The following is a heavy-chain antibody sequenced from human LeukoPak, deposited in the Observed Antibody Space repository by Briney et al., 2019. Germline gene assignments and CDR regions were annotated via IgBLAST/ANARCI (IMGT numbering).Heavy chain of an antibody. CDR2: IWYDGSDK. V-gene: IGHV3-33*01. CDR3: GGDERACYFDY. CDR1: GFAFNTYG. J-gene: IGHJ4*02. Sequence: HPGGSLRLSSAASGFAFNTYGMHWVRPAPDKGRGWVAVIWYDGSDKYYADSVKGRFTISRENSKNTLYLQMNSLRAEDTAVYYCGGDERACYFDYWGQGTLVTVSS.